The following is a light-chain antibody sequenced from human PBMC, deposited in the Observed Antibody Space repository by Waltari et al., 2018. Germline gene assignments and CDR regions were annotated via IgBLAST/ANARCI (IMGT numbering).Light chain of an antibody. CDR2: WAS. CDR1: QNLLYGPNKKNY. V-gene: IGKV4-1*01. CDR3: HQYYSAPLT. J-gene: IGKJ4*01. Sequence: DIVMTQSPDSLAVSLGEKAVINCKSSQNLLYGPNKKNYLAVYQQKSGQPPTRIVYWASSRVSGVPDRFSASGSGTDFTLTISSLQAEDVAVYYCHQYYSAPLTFGGGTKVEIK.